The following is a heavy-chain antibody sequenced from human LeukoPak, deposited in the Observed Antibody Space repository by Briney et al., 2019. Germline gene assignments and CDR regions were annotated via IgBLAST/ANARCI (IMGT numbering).Heavy chain of an antibody. CDR3: AREHDFWSNFDY. D-gene: IGHD3-3*01. CDR1: GYTFTSYA. Sequence: ASVKVSCTASGYTFTSYAMHWVRQAPGQRLEWMGWINAGNGNTKYSQKFQGRVTITRDTSASTAYMELSSLRSEDTAVYYCAREHDFWSNFDYWGQGTLVTVSS. CDR2: INAGNGNT. V-gene: IGHV1-3*01. J-gene: IGHJ4*02.